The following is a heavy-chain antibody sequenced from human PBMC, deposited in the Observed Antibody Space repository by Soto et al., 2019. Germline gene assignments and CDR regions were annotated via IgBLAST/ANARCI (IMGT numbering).Heavy chain of an antibody. CDR3: AKDLGFRGEDAFDI. J-gene: IGHJ3*02. CDR2: ISWNSGSI. Sequence: PGGSLRLSCAASGFTFDDYAMHWVRQAPGKGLEWVSGISWNSGSIGYADSVKGRFTISRDNAKNSLYLQMNSLRAEDTALYYCAKDLGFRGEDAFDIWGQGTMVTVSS. D-gene: IGHD3-10*01. CDR1: GFTFDDYA. V-gene: IGHV3-9*01.